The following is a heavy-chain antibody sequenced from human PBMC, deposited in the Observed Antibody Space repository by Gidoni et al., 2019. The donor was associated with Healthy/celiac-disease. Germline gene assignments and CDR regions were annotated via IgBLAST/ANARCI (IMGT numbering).Heavy chain of an antibody. CDR1: AFPFSNAW. CDR3: TTGGRFGPPEY. CDR2: IKSKTDGGTT. V-gene: IGHV3-15*01. J-gene: IGHJ4*02. D-gene: IGHD3-10*01. Sequence: EVKLVESGGGLVKHGGSLRLSCAASAFPFSNAWMSWVRQAPGKGLEWVGRIKSKTDGGTTDYAAPVKGRFTISRDDSKNTLYLQMNSLKTEDTAVYYCTTGGRFGPPEYWGQGTLVTVSS.